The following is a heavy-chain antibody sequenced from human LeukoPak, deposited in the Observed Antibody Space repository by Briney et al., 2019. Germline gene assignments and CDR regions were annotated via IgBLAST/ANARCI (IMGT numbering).Heavy chain of an antibody. J-gene: IGHJ6*03. CDR1: GYTFTSYA. CDR2: INANTGNP. V-gene: IGHV7-4-1*02. D-gene: IGHD6-19*01. CDR3: ARGPLYSSGWNGYYYYYMDV. Sequence: HRASVKVSCKASGYTFTSYAMNWVRQAPGQGLEWMGWINANTGNPTYAQGFTGRFVFSLDTSVSTAYLQISSLKAEDTAVYYCARGPLYSSGWNGYYYYYMDVWGKGTTVTVSS.